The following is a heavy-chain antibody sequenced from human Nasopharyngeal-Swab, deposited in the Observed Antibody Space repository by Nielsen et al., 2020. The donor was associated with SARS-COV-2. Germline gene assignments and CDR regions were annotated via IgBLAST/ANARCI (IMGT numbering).Heavy chain of an antibody. V-gene: IGHV4-59*01. CDR2: IYYSGST. CDR3: ARGIVGATDWGGWFDP. D-gene: IGHD1-26*01. Sequence: WIRQPPGKGLEWIGYIYYSGSTNYNPSLKSQVTISVDTSKNQFSLKLSSVTAADTAVYYCARGIVGATDWGGWFDPWGQGTLVTVSS. J-gene: IGHJ5*02.